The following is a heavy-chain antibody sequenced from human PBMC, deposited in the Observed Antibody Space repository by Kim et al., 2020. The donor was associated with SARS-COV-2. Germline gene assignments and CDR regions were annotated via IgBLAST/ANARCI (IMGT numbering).Heavy chain of an antibody. J-gene: IGHJ6*02. Sequence: SVNVSCKASGGTFSSYAISWVRQAPGQGLEWMGGIIPIFGTANYAQKFQGRVTITADESTSTAYMELSSLRSEDTAVYYCARSGYSSGGRYYYGMDVWGQGTTVTVSS. CDR1: GGTFSSYA. CDR3: ARSGYSSGGRYYYGMDV. D-gene: IGHD6-19*01. CDR2: IIPIFGTA. V-gene: IGHV1-69*13.